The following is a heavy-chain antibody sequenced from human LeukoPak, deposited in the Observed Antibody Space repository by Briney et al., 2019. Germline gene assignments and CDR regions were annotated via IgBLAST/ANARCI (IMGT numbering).Heavy chain of an antibody. J-gene: IGHJ4*02. CDR2: IWYDGSNK. V-gene: IGHV3-33*08. Sequence: PGGSLRLSCAASGNYWMHWVRQAPGKGLEWVAVIWYDGSNKYYADSVKGRFTISRDNSKNTLYLQMNSLRAEDTAVYYCARADAYYYDSSGAPNYGWGQGTLVTVSS. CDR1: GNYW. D-gene: IGHD3-22*01. CDR3: ARADAYYYDSSGAPNYG.